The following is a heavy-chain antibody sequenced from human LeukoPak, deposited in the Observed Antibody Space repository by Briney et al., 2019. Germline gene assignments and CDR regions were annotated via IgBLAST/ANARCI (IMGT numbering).Heavy chain of an antibody. V-gene: IGHV3-7*01. CDR3: ARDLMGATHYFQH. J-gene: IGHJ1*01. CDR1: GFTFSSYW. Sequence: GGSLRLSCAASGFTFSSYWMSWVRQAPGKGLEWVANIKQDGSEKYYVDSVKGRFTIARDNAKNSLYLQMNSLRAEDTAVYYCARDLMGATHYFQHWGQGTLVTVSS. CDR2: IKQDGSEK. D-gene: IGHD1-26*01.